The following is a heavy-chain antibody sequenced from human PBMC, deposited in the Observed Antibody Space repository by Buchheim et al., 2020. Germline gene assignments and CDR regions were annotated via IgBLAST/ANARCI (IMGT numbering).Heavy chain of an antibody. D-gene: IGHD2-8*01. V-gene: IGHV3-23*04. J-gene: IGHJ4*02. Sequence: EVQLVESGGGLVQPGGSLRLSCAASGFTFSSYAMGWVRKAPGKGLEWVSALSGSGGGTYYADSVKGRFTISRDISKNTLYLQMNSLRAEDTAVYFCAKDRVQGIDGDYDYWGQGTL. CDR2: LSGSGGGT. CDR1: GFTFSSYA. CDR3: AKDRVQGIDGDYDY.